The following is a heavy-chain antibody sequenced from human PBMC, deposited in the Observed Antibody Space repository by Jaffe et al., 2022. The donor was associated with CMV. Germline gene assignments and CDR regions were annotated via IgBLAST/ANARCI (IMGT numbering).Heavy chain of an antibody. V-gene: IGHV3-33*01. CDR2: IRYDGSEK. CDR1: GFTFSTYG. J-gene: IGHJ4*01. CDR3: ATTTVGYGDYDLRY. Sequence: QVQLVESGGGVVQSGRSLSLSCAASGFTFSTYGMHWVRQAPGKGLEWVAVIRYDGSEKKYADSVKGRFTISRDNSKNTLYLQMSSLRAEDTAVYYCATTTVGYGDYDLRYWGHGTLVTVSS. D-gene: IGHD4-17*01.